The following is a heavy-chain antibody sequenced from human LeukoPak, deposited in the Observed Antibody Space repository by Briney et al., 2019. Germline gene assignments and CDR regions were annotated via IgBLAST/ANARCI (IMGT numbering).Heavy chain of an antibody. J-gene: IGHJ5*02. V-gene: IGHV3-30*19. CDR3: ARSSDLGINWFDP. CDR2: ISYDGSNK. Sequence: GGSLRLSCAASGFTFSSYGMHWVRQAPGKGLEWVAVISYDGSNKYYADSVKGRFTISRDNSKNTLYLQMNSLRAEDTAVYYCARSSDLGINWFDPWGQGTLVTVSS. D-gene: IGHD3-16*01. CDR1: GFTFSSYG.